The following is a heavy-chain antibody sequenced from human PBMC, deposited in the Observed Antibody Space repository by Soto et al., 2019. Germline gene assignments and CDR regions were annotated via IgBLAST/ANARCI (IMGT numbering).Heavy chain of an antibody. CDR3: ARDMGTIFGGPVRYYGMAV. CDR2: IIPIFGTA. D-gene: IGHD3-3*01. CDR1: GGALGSYA. J-gene: IGHJ6*02. V-gene: IGHV1-69*01. Sequence: GASVKVSWEACGGALGSYAISWVRQAPGQVLEWMGGIIPIFGTANYAQKFEGRVTITADESTSTAYMELSSLRSEDTAVYYCARDMGTIFGGPVRYYGMAVWGQGTTVPVSS.